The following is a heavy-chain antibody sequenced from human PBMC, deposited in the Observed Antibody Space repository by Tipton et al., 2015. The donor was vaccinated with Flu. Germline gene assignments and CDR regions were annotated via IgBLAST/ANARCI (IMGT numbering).Heavy chain of an antibody. CDR3: ARAMVRAYYFDY. J-gene: IGHJ4*02. Sequence: TPSLTCAVYGGSFSGYYWNWIRQPPGKGLEWIGEINHSGSTNYNPSLKSRVTISVDTSKNQFSLKLSSATAADTAVYYCARAMVRAYYFDYWGQGTLVTVSS. CDR1: GGSFSGYY. CDR2: INHSGST. D-gene: IGHD3-10*01. V-gene: IGHV4-34*01.